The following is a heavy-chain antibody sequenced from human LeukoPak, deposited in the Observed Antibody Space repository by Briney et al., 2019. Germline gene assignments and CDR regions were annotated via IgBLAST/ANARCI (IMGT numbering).Heavy chain of an antibody. Sequence: GGSLRLSCAASGFTVSSNYMSWVRQAPGKGLEWVSVIYSGGSTYYADSVKGRFTISRDNSKNTLYLQMNSLRAEDTAVYYCAKDPNYSSSSPFDYWGQGTLVTVSS. CDR1: GFTVSSNY. D-gene: IGHD6-6*01. V-gene: IGHV3-53*01. CDR2: IYSGGST. J-gene: IGHJ4*02. CDR3: AKDPNYSSSSPFDY.